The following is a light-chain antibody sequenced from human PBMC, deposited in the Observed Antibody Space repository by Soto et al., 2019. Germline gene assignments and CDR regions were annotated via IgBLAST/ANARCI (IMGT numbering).Light chain of an antibody. J-gene: IGLJ1*01. CDR3: SSYTSSSTYV. CDR1: SSDVGGYNH. V-gene: IGLV2-14*03. Sequence: SALTQPASVSGSPGQSITISCTGTSSDVGGYNHVSWYQHHPGKAPKVIIYDVSNRPSGVSNRFSGSKSGNTASLTFSGLQAEDEADYYCSSYTSSSTYVFGTGTKLTVL. CDR2: DVS.